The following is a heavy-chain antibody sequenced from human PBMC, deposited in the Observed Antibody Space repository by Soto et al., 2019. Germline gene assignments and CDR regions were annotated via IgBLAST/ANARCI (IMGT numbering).Heavy chain of an antibody. CDR2: IYYSGST. J-gene: IGHJ4*02. V-gene: IGHV4-39*01. CDR1: GGSISSSSYY. D-gene: IGHD6-13*01. CDR3: ARHVRGWQLMLDN. Sequence: PSETLSLTCTVSGGSISSSSYYWGWIRQPPGKGLEWIGSIYYSGSTYYNVSLTSRVTISVDTSRNQFSLKLSSVTATDTAVYYCARHVRGWQLMLDNWGQGSLVTVSS.